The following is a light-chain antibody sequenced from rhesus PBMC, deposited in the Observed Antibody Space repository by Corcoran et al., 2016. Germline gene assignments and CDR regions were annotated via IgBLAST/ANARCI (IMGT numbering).Light chain of an antibody. J-gene: IGKJ1*01. CDR2: AAS. V-gene: IGKV1-44*03. CDR1: QTISSY. Sequence: DIQMTQSPSSLSASVGDRVTITCRASQTISSYLAWYQQKPGKVPKLLIYAASTLQSGVPSRLSGSGSGTDFTLTISSLQPEDFATYYCQQPNSHPWTFGQGTKVEIK. CDR3: QQPNSHPWT.